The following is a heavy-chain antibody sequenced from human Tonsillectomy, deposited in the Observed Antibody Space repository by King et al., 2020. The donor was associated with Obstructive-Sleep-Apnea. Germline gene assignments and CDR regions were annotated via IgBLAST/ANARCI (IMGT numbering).Heavy chain of an antibody. D-gene: IGHD3-10*01. J-gene: IGHJ4*02. CDR2: IFGNDDK. V-gene: IGHV2-5*01. CDR3: AHTSVSYYYGPGNSYTFAY. CDR1: GFSLSSSVVG. Sequence: TLKESGPTLVEPTQTLTLTCAFSGFSLSSSVVGVGWIRQPPGKALEWLSLIFGNDDKRYSPSLKSRVTITKDTSKNQVVLTMTNMDPVDTATYYCAHTSVSYYYGPGNSYTFAYWGQGTLVTVSS.